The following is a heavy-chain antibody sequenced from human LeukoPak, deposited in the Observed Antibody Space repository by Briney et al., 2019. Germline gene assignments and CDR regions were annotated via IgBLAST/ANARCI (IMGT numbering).Heavy chain of an antibody. Sequence: ASVKVSCKASGGTFSSYAISWVRQAPGQGLEWMGVIIPIFGTANYAQKFQGRVTITADESTSTAYMELSSLRSEDTAVYYCARVPSLFGVGATDYFDYWGQGTLVTVSS. CDR3: ARVPSLFGVGATDYFDY. CDR2: IIPIFGTA. CDR1: GGTFSSYA. D-gene: IGHD1-26*01. V-gene: IGHV1-69*13. J-gene: IGHJ4*02.